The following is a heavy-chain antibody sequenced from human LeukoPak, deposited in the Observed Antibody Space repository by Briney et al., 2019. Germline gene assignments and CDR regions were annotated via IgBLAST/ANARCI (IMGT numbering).Heavy chain of an antibody. Sequence: SETLSLTCSVSGGSISSYYWSWIRQPPGKGLEWIGYIYYSGSTDYNPSLKSRVTISVDTSKNQFSLKLSSVTAADTAVYYCARALLGPYYFDYWGQGTLVTVSS. V-gene: IGHV4-59*01. J-gene: IGHJ4*02. CDR1: GGSISSYY. CDR3: ARALLGPYYFDY. CDR2: IYYSGST.